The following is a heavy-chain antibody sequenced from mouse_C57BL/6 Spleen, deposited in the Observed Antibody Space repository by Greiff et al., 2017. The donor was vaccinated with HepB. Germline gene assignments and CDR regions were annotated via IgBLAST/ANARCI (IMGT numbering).Heavy chain of an antibody. Sequence: EVKLMESGGDLVKPGGSLKLSCAASGFTFSSYGMSWVRQTPDKRLEWVATISSGGSYTYYPDSVKGRFTISRDNAKNTLYLQMRSLKSEDTAMYYCARGDYGNYAMDYWGQGTSVTVSS. CDR3: ARGDYGNYAMDY. V-gene: IGHV5-6*02. CDR1: GFTFSSYG. CDR2: ISSGGSYT. D-gene: IGHD2-4*01. J-gene: IGHJ4*01.